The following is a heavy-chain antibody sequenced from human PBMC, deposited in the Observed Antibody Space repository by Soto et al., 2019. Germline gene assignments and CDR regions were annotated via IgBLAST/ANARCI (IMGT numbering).Heavy chain of an antibody. J-gene: IGHJ6*02. Sequence: GGSLRLSCAASGFNFSSYAMSWVRQAPGKGLEWVSTISGSSYSTYYADSVKGRFTISRDNAKNSLYLQINSLRAEDTAVYYCARAGTSSLGGFYYGMDVWGQGTTVTVSS. D-gene: IGHD2-2*01. CDR1: GFNFSSYA. CDR2: ISGSSYST. V-gene: IGHV3-21*01. CDR3: ARAGTSSLGGFYYGMDV.